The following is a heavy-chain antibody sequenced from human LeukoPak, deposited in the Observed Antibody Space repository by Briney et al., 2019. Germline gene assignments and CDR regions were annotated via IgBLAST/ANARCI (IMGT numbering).Heavy chain of an antibody. CDR1: GFTFDDYA. J-gene: IGHJ4*02. V-gene: IGHV3-9*01. CDR2: ISWNSGSI. Sequence: GRSLRLSCAASGFTFDDYAMHWVRQAPGKGLEWVSGISWNSGSIGYADSVKGRFTISRDNSKNALYLQMNSLRAEDTAVYYCARMSTYYYDSSGYFLPFDYWGQGTLVTVSS. CDR3: ARMSTYYYDSSGYFLPFDY. D-gene: IGHD3-22*01.